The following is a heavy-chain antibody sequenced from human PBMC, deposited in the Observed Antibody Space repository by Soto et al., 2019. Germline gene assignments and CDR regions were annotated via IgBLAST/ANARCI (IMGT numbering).Heavy chain of an antibody. D-gene: IGHD5-12*01. CDR1: GYTFTGYY. J-gene: IGHJ4*02. V-gene: IGHV1-2*02. Sequence: SVEVSCKASGYTFTGYYIHWVRQAPGQGLEWMGWINPNSGATNQAQKFQGRVTMARDTSISTAYMELSRLTSDDTAVYYCARDAVSTIGDFDYWGQGTLVTVSS. CDR2: INPNSGAT. CDR3: ARDAVSTIGDFDY.